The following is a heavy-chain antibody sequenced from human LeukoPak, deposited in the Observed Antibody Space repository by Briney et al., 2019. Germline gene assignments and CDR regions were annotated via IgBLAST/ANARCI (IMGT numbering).Heavy chain of an antibody. V-gene: IGHV3-7*01. J-gene: IGHJ4*02. CDR2: IKQDGSEK. CDR3: AREVGRIQLWFRLRKGCNFDY. CDR1: GFTFSSYW. Sequence: GGSLRLSCAASGFTFSSYWMSWVRQAPGKGLEWVANIKQDGSEKYYVDSVKGRFTISRDNAKNSLYLQMNSLRAEDTAVYYCAREVGRIQLWFRLRKGCNFDYWGQGTLVTVSS. D-gene: IGHD5-18*01.